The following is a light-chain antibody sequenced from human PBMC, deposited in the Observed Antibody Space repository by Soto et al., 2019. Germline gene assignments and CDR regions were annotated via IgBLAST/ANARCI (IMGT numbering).Light chain of an antibody. V-gene: IGKV3-20*01. CDR2: GVS. CDR1: QSVRDSY. J-gene: IGKJ2*01. CDR3: QQYGSLFT. Sequence: IVLTQSPGILSLSPGERATVSYRASQSVRDSYLAWYQQRPGQAPRLLMYGVSFRAAGIPDRFSGSGSGTHFTLTISRLEPEDFAVYYCQQYGSLFTFGQGTKLEI.